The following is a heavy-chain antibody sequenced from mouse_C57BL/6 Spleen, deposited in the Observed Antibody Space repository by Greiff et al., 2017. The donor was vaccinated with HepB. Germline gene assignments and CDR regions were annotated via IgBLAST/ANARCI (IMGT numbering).Heavy chain of an antibody. J-gene: IGHJ3*01. V-gene: IGHV14-4*01. CDR1: GFNIKDDY. CDR3: TTGPFAY. CDR2: MDPENGDT. Sequence: VXLQQYGAELVRPGASVKLSCTASGFNIKDDYMHWVKQRPEQGLEWIGWMDPENGDTEYASKFQGKATITADTSSTTAYMQLSSLTSEDTAVYYCTTGPFAYWGQGTLVTVSA.